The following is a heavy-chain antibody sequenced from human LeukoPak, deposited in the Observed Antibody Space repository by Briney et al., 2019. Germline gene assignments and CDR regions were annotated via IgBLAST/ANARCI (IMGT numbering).Heavy chain of an antibody. CDR2: IFYDRGKK. V-gene: IGHV3-33*06. CDR1: GFRFSDFG. CDR3: AKGDNYKPLYFDN. J-gene: IGHJ4*02. Sequence: PGGSLRLSCVASGFRFSDFGMHWVRQAPGKGLEWVAVIFYDRGKKFYADSVEGRFTISSDNSKNTLYLQMNSLRDEDTAVYYCAKGDNYKPLYFDNWGQGSLVTVSA. D-gene: IGHD1-20*01.